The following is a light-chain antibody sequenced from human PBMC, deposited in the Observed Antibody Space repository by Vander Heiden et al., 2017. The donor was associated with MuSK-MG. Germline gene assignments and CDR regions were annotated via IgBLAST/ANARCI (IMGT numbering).Light chain of an antibody. Sequence: EFVLTQSPGTLSLSPGERATLSCRAGQTVTSGFLDWYQQKPGRAPRLLIYAASSRANGIPDRFSGGGYGKDFTLAISRLEHEDFAVYYRQQDHSSNTFGQGTRLDIK. CDR2: AAS. J-gene: IGKJ5*01. V-gene: IGKV3-20*01. CDR3: QQDHSSNT. CDR1: QTVTSGF.